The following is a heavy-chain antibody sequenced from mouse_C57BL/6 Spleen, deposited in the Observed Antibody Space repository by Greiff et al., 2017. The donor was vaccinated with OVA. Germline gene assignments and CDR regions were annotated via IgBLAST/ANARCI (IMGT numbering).Heavy chain of an antibody. D-gene: IGHD1-1*01. Sequence: VQRVESGGGLVKPGGSLKLSCAASGFTFSSYAMSWVRQTPEKRLEWVATISDGGSYTYYPDNVKGRFTISRDNAKNNLYLQMSHLKSEDTAMYYCAREGDYYGSSYFDYWGQGTTLTVSS. CDR2: ISDGGSYT. J-gene: IGHJ2*01. CDR3: AREGDYYGSSYFDY. V-gene: IGHV5-4*01. CDR1: GFTFSSYA.